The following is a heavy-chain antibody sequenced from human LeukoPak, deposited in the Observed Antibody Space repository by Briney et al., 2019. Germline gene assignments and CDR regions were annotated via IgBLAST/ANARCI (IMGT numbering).Heavy chain of an antibody. CDR3: ARRRAYSSSRDY. CDR1: GGSFSGYY. Sequence: SETLSLTCAVYGGSFSGYYWSWIRQPPGKGLEWIGEINHSGSTNYNPSLKSRVTISVDTSKNQFSLKLSSVTAADTAVYYCARRRAYSSSRDYWGQGTLVTVSS. V-gene: IGHV4-34*01. J-gene: IGHJ4*02. D-gene: IGHD6-13*01. CDR2: INHSGST.